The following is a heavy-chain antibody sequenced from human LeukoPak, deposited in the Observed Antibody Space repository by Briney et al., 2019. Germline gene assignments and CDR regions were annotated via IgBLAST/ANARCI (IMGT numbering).Heavy chain of an antibody. D-gene: IGHD1-26*01. J-gene: IGHJ5*02. CDR1: GGSVTDYY. CDR2: GYTGVTP. V-gene: IGHV4-4*07. Sequence: PSETLSLTCTVSGGSVTDYYWSWIRQPAGKGLEWIGRGYTGVTPNYNSSLKSRLTLSLDTSKNQFFLRLTSLTAADTAVYYCARGGSYASWGRGTLVTVSS. CDR3: ARGGSYAS.